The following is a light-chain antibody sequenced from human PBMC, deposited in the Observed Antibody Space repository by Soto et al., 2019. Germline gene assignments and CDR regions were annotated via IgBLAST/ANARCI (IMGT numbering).Light chain of an antibody. CDR2: GAS. J-gene: IGKJ1*01. CDR1: QTIGSY. CDR3: QQSYSTLWT. V-gene: IGKV3-15*01. Sequence: EIVMTQSPATLSVSPGERATLSCRASQTIGSYLAWYQQKPGQAPRLLIYGASTRATGIPARFSGSGSGTEFTLTISSLQSEDFATYYCQQSYSTLWTFGQGTKVEIK.